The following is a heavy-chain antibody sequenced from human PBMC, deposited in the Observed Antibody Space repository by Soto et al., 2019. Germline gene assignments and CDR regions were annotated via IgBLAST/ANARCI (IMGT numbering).Heavy chain of an antibody. D-gene: IGHD1-7*01. CDR1: GYSFTSYW. V-gene: IGHV5-10-1*01. Sequence: PGESLKISCKGSGYSFTSYWISWVRQMPGKGLEWMGRIDPSDSYTNYSPSFQGHVTISADKSISTAYLQWSSLKASDTAMYYCARWETGTQRGSSNWFDPWGQGTLVTVSS. CDR3: ARWETGTQRGSSNWFDP. J-gene: IGHJ5*02. CDR2: IDPSDSYT.